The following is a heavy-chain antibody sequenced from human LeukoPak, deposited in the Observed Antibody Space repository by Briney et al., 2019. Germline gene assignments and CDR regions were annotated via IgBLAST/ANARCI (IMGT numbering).Heavy chain of an antibody. CDR2: IRGSDGST. CDR1: GFTFSTYA. Sequence: GGSLRLSCAASGFTFSTYALSWVRQAPGKGLEWVSSIRGSDGSTYYADSVKGRFAISRDNSKNTLYLQMNSLRAEDTAVCYCAKDVYGGYGGLDYWGQGTLVTVSS. J-gene: IGHJ4*02. V-gene: IGHV3-23*01. D-gene: IGHD4-17*01. CDR3: AKDVYGGYGGLDY.